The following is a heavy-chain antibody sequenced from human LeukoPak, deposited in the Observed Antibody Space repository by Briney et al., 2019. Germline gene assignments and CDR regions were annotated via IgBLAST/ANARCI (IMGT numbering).Heavy chain of an antibody. V-gene: IGHV3-66*01. CDR1: GFTVSSNY. CDR3: ARADYGDYFDY. CDR2: IYSGGST. Sequence: GGSLRLSCAASGFTVSSNYMSWVRQAPGKGLEWVSVIYSGGSTYYADSVKGRFTISRDNSKNTLYLQMNSLRAEDTAGYYCARADYGDYFDYCGQGTLVTVSS. D-gene: IGHD3-16*01. J-gene: IGHJ4*02.